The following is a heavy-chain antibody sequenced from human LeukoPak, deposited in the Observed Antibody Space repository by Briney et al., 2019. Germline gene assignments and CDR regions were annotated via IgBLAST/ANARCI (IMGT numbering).Heavy chain of an antibody. V-gene: IGHV3-9*01. CDR3: AKDARQIAAAGKVFDY. D-gene: IGHD6-13*01. CDR2: ISWNSGSI. CDR1: GFTFYDYA. Sequence: GGSLRLSCAASGFTFYDYAMHWVRHAPGKGLEWVSGISWNSGSIGYADSVKGRFTISRDNAKNPLYLQMNSLRAEDTALYYCAKDARQIAAAGKVFDYWGQGTLVTVSP. J-gene: IGHJ4*02.